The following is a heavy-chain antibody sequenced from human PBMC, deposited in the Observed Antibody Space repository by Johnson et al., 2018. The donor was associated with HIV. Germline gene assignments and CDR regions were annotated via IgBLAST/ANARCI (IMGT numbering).Heavy chain of an antibody. D-gene: IGHD6-13*01. V-gene: IGHV3-23*04. CDR1: GFTFSSYW. J-gene: IGHJ3*02. CDR2: ISYSGSST. CDR3: AKSYSSSWYTDAFDI. Sequence: VQLVESGGGLVQPGGSLRLSCAASGFTFSSYWMSWVRQAPGKGLEWVAAISYSGSSTYYADSVKGRFTISRDNSKNTVYLQMNSLRAEDTALYYCAKSYSSSWYTDAFDIWGQGTMVTVSS.